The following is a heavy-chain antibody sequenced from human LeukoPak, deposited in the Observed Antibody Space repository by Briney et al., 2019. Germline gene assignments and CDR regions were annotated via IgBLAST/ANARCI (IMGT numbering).Heavy chain of an antibody. CDR3: ARVLGYYYDSSGYYGPYYFGY. CDR2: ISAYNGNT. Sequence: ASVKVSCKASGYTFTSYGISWVRQAPGLGLEWMGWISAYNGNTNYAQKLQGRVTMTTDTSTSTAYMELRSLRPDDTAVYYCARVLGYYYDSSGYYGPYYFGYWGQGTLVTVSS. V-gene: IGHV1-18*01. J-gene: IGHJ4*02. CDR1: GYTFTSYG. D-gene: IGHD3-22*01.